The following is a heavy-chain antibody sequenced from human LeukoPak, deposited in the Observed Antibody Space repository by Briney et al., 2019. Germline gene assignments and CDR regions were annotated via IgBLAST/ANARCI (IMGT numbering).Heavy chain of an antibody. V-gene: IGHV3-21*01. CDR1: GFTFSSYS. J-gene: IGHJ4*02. Sequence: PGTSLRLSCAASGFTFSSYSMNWVRQAPGKGLEWVSSISSSSSYIYYADSVKGRFTISRDNAKNSLYLQMNSLRAEDTAVYYCATAYSGSCFSFDYWGQGTLVTVSS. CDR3: ATAYSGSCFSFDY. CDR2: ISSSSSYI. D-gene: IGHD1-26*01.